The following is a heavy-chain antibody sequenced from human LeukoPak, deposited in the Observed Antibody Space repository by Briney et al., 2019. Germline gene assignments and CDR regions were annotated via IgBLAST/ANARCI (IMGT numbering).Heavy chain of an antibody. J-gene: IGHJ4*02. V-gene: IGHV3-23*01. CDR1: GFTFSSYV. CDR3: AKVESSSLDY. CDR2: ISGGTNT. Sequence: EGSLRLSCAASGFTFSSYVMGWVLQAPGKGLEWVSAISGGTNTYYADSVKGRFTISRDNSKNTLYLQMNSLRADDTAVYYCAKVESSSLDYWGQGTLVTVSS. D-gene: IGHD6-13*01.